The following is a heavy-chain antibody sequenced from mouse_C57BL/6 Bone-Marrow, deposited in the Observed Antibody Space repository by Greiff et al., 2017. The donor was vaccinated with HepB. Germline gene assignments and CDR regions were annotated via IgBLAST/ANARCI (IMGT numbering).Heavy chain of an antibody. D-gene: IGHD2-5*01. CDR2: IWRGGST. CDR3: AKNWGVRYAMDY. Sequence: VKLMESGPGLVQPSQSLSITCTVSGFSLTSYGVHWVRQSPGKGLEWLGVIWRGGSTDYNAAFMSRLSITKDNSKSQVFFKMNSLQADDTAIYYCAKNWGVRYAMDYWGQGTSVTVSS. J-gene: IGHJ4*01. CDR1: GFSLTSYG. V-gene: IGHV2-5*01.